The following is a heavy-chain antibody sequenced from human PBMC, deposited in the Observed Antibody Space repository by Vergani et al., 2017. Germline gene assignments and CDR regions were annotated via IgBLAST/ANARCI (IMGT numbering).Heavy chain of an antibody. CDR3: ARGLDTAMANYYYYYMDV. V-gene: IGHV1-69*13. D-gene: IGHD5-18*01. CDR1: GYTFTSYG. CDR2: IIPIFGTA. Sequence: QVQLVQSGAEVKKPGASVKVSCKASGYTFTSYGISWVRQAPGQGLEWMGGIIPIFGTANYAQKFQGRVTITADESTSTAYMELSSLRSEDTAVYYCARGLDTAMANYYYYYMDVWGKGTTVTVSS. J-gene: IGHJ6*03.